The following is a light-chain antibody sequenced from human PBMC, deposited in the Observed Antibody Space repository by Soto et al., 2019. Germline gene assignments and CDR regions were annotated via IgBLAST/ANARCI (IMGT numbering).Light chain of an antibody. Sequence: DIQMTQSPSSLSASVGDRVTITCRASQSVSTYVSWYQQKEGKAPKLLIHVASTLQSGVPSTFSGSGSGTDFTLAISSLQPEDFATYYCQQCASSPQTFGGGTMVDIK. V-gene: IGKV1-39*01. CDR2: VAS. J-gene: IGKJ4*01. CDR1: QSVSTY. CDR3: QQCASSPQT.